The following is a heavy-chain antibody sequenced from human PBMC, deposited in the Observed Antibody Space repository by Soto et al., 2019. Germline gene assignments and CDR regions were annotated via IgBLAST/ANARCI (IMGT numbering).Heavy chain of an antibody. CDR1: GFTFSSYT. Sequence: GGSLRLSCAASGFTFSSYTMNWVRQAPGKGLEWISYISSSSSTIYYADSVKGRFTISRNNAKNSLYLQMNSLRAEDTAVYFCARAMRLERRGDDVWGQGTMVTVSS. CDR2: ISSSSSTI. J-gene: IGHJ3*01. CDR3: ARAMRLERRGDDV. V-gene: IGHV3-48*01. D-gene: IGHD1-1*01.